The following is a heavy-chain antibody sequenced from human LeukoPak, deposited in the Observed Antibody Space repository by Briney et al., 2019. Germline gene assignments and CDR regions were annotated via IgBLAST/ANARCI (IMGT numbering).Heavy chain of an antibody. CDR2: ISYDGSNK. Sequence: PGRSLRLSCAASGFTFSSYDMHWDRQAPGKGLEWVAVISYDGSNKYYADSVKGRFTISRDNSKNTLYLQMNSLRAEDTAVYYCARPLDSADSFSAFDIWGQGTTVTVSS. CDR1: GFTFSSYD. D-gene: IGHD3-10*01. J-gene: IGHJ3*02. V-gene: IGHV3-30-3*01. CDR3: ARPLDSADSFSAFDI.